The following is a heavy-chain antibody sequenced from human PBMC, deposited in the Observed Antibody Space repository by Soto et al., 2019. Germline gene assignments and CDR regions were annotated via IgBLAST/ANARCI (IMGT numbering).Heavy chain of an antibody. CDR2: IYYSGST. J-gene: IGHJ3*02. V-gene: IGHV4-31*03. CDR3: ARNPPPYDSSGYVHDSAFDI. Sequence: LSLTCTVSGGSISSGGYYWSWIRQHPGKGLEWIGYIYYSGSTYYNPSLKSRVTISVDTSKNQFSLKLSSVTAADTAVYYCARNPPPYDSSGYVHDSAFDIWGQGTMVTVSS. CDR1: GGSISSGGYY. D-gene: IGHD3-22*01.